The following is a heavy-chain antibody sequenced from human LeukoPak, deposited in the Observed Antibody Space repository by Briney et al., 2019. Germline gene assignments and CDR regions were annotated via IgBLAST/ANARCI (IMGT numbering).Heavy chain of an antibody. Sequence: GASLKISCKVSGYTFTTYWIGWVRQMPGEGLEWRGIIYPGDSETRYSPSFQGQVTISADKSISTAYIQWSSLKASDTAMYYCARRVGNSVGYNFDYWGQGTLVTVSS. D-gene: IGHD4-23*01. J-gene: IGHJ4*02. V-gene: IGHV5-51*01. CDR3: ARRVGNSVGYNFDY. CDR2: IYPGDSET. CDR1: GYTFTTYW.